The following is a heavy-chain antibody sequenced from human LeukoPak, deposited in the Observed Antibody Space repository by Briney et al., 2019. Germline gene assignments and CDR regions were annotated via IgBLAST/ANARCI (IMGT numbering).Heavy chain of an antibody. CDR2: IYYGGST. Sequence: SETLSLTCAVYGGSFSGYYWSWIRQPPGKGLEWIGYIYYGGSTYYNPSLKSRVTISVDTSKNQFSLKLSSVTAADTAVYYCATLKGGYCSGGSCYLGWFDPWGQGTLVTVSS. D-gene: IGHD2-15*01. CDR1: GGSFSGYY. V-gene: IGHV4-59*06. CDR3: ATLKGGYCSGGSCYLGWFDP. J-gene: IGHJ5*02.